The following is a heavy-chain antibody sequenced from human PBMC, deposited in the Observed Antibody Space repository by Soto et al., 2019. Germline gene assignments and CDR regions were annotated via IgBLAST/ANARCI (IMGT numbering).Heavy chain of an antibody. J-gene: IGHJ6*02. CDR2: VIPVLTTT. CDR1: GDTFSSYI. D-gene: IGHD2-21*02. Sequence: QVQLVQSGAEVKKPGSSVRVSCRSSGDTFSSYIVNWLRLAPGRGLEWMGRVIPVLTTTDYAQNFRGRVTISADRSTNPVYLDLSSLRSDDTAVYYCARRRYCGYDGYHKHYDGMDVWGQGSLVTVAS. CDR3: ARRRYCGYDGYHKHYDGMDV. V-gene: IGHV1-69*08.